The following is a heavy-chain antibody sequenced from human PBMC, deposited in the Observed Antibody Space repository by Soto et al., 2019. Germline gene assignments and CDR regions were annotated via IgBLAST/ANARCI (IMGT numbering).Heavy chain of an antibody. CDR1: GGSFSGYH. CDR3: ARGGLRYFDWLLRTTGNYGMDV. J-gene: IGHJ6*02. V-gene: IGHV4-34*01. Sequence: PSETLSLTCAVYGGSFSGYHWSWIRQPPGKGLEWIGEINHSGSTNYNPSLKSRVTISVDTSKNQFSLKLSSVTAADTAVYYCARGGLRYFDWLLRTTGNYGMDVWGQGTTVTVSS. CDR2: INHSGST. D-gene: IGHD3-9*01.